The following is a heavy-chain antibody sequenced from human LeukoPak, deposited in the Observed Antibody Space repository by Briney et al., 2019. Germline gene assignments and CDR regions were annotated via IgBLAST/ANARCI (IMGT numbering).Heavy chain of an antibody. CDR3: AKISGYYYTELDY. V-gene: IGHV3-30*02. CDR1: GFTFSSYG. J-gene: IGHJ4*02. CDR2: IRYDGSNK. Sequence: GGSLRLSCAASGFTFSSYGMSWVRQAPGKGLEWVAFIRYDGSNKYYADSVKGRFTISRDNSKNTLYLQMNSLRAEDTAVYYCAKISGYYYTELDYWGQGTLVTVSS. D-gene: IGHD3-22*01.